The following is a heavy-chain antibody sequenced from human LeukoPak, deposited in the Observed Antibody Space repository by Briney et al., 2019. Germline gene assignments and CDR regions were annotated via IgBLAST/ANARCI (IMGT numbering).Heavy chain of an antibody. CDR1: GGSISSSSYY. J-gene: IGHJ5*02. D-gene: IGHD3-22*01. CDR2: INHSGST. V-gene: IGHV4-39*01. Sequence: SETLSLTCTVSGGSISSSSYYWSWIRQPPGKGLEWIGEINHSGSTNYNPSLKSRVAISVDTSKNQFSLKLSSVTAADTAVYYCARHFLRRYYYDSSGYFGWFDPWGQGTLVTVSS. CDR3: ARHFLRRYYYDSSGYFGWFDP.